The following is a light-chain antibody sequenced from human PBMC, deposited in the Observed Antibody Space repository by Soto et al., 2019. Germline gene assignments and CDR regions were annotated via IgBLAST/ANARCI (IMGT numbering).Light chain of an antibody. Sequence: EVVMTQSPATLSVSPGERATLSCRASQNVSTNLAWYQQKAGQAPRLLIYGASSRATGFPARFSGSGSGTEFTLTISSLQSEDFAVYYCQQYNSYSATFGQGTKVEIK. J-gene: IGKJ1*01. CDR2: GAS. CDR3: QQYNSYSAT. V-gene: IGKV3-15*01. CDR1: QNVSTN.